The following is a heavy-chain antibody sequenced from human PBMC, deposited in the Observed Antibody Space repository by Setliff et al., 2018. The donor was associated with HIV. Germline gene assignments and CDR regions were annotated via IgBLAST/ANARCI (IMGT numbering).Heavy chain of an antibody. CDR2: IYHSGST. V-gene: IGHV4-38-2*01. J-gene: IGHJ4*02. D-gene: IGHD5-12*01. Sequence: SETLSLTCAVSGYSISSGYYWGWIRQPPGKGLEWMGSIYHSGSTYYTPSLNSRVTISVDTSKNQFSLKLSSVTAADTAVYYCARLDVDIATAPDYWGQGMLVTVSS. CDR3: ARLDVDIATAPDY. CDR1: GYSISSGYY.